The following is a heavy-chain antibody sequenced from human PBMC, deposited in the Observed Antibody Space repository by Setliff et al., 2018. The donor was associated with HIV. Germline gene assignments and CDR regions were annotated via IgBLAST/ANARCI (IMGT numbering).Heavy chain of an antibody. V-gene: IGHV3-48*01. CDR1: GFTFSTYP. J-gene: IGHJ4*02. CDR3: TPLHY. CDR2: IYPDSNNI. Sequence: GGSLRLSCAASGFTFSTYPMNWVRQAPGKGLEWVSHIYPDSNNIDYTDSVKGRFTISRDNAKNSLYLQMNSLRAEDTAVYYCTPLHYWGQGTLVTVSS. D-gene: IGHD2-15*01.